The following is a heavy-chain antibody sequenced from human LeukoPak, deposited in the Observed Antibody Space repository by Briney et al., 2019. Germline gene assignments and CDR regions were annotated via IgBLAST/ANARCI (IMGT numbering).Heavy chain of an antibody. D-gene: IGHD3-10*01. CDR2: IYYSGST. J-gene: IGHJ6*03. CDR3: ASVRRGFGESSKYYSYYYMDV. CDR1: GGSIGSTSYY. V-gene: IGHV4-39*01. Sequence: SEILSLTCSVSGGSIGSTSYYWGWIRQPPGKGLEWIGNIYYSGSTYFNPSLKSRVTISVDTSKNQFSLKLSAVAAADTAVYYCASVRRGFGESSKYYSYYYMDVWGIGTTVTISS.